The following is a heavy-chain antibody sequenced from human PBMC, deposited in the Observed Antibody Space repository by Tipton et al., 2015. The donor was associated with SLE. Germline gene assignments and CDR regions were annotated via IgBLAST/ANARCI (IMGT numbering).Heavy chain of an antibody. CDR1: GGSMNSYY. CDR3: ARVPPGAAAGYRGLDV. V-gene: IGHV4-4*07. CDR2: IYSSGTP. J-gene: IGHJ6*02. Sequence: TLSLTCTVSGGSMNSYYWSWVRQSAEKGLEWIGRIYSSGTPIYNPSLTSRVTISVDTSKNQFSLKLISVTAADTAIYFCARVPPGAAAGYRGLDVWGQGTTVTVSS. D-gene: IGHD6-13*01.